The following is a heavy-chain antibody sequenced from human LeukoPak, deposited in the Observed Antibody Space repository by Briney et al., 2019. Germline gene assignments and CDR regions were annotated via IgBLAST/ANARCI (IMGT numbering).Heavy chain of an antibody. CDR3: VRGWLPGGYFDY. Sequence: SETLSLTCTVSGYSISSGYYCGWIRQPPEKGLEWVGSIYHSGSTYYNPSLKSRVTISVDTSKNQFSLKLSSVTAADTALYYCVRGWLPGGYFDYWGQGALVTVSS. V-gene: IGHV4-38-2*02. CDR1: GYSISSGYY. J-gene: IGHJ4*02. CDR2: IYHSGST. D-gene: IGHD3-16*01.